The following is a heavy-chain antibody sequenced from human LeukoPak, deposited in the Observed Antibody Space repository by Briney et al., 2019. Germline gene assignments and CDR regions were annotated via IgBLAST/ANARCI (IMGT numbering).Heavy chain of an antibody. Sequence: SETLSLTCAVYGGSLSGYYWSWIRQPPGKGLEWIGYFYNSGSTNYNPSLKSRVTISLDTSKKQFSLRLTSVTAADTAIYYCARDGVGPGIGDFDFWGQGTLVTVSS. CDR2: FYNSGST. D-gene: IGHD1-26*01. J-gene: IGHJ4*02. V-gene: IGHV4-59*01. CDR1: GGSLSGYY. CDR3: ARDGVGPGIGDFDF.